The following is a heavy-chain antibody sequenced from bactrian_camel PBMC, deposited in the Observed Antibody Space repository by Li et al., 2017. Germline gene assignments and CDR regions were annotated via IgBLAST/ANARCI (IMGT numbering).Heavy chain of an antibody. CDR2: IAGAGNP. CDR1: GLTYRHNC. D-gene: IGHD3*01. Sequence: VQLVESGGGSVQAGGSLTLSCAVSGLTYRHNCIGWFRQAPGKEREGVASIAGAGNPAYVDAVKGRFTISKDNAHNTLILQMNNLKPEDTAMYYCAADVSLGPPFRLVAISYNYWGQGTQVTVS. J-gene: IGHJ4*01. CDR3: AADVSLGPPFRLVAISYNY. V-gene: IGHV3S53*01.